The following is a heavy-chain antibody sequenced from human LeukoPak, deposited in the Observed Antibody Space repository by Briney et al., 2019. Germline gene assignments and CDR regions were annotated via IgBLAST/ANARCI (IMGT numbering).Heavy chain of an antibody. D-gene: IGHD3-22*01. CDR1: GFTFSAFW. CDR2: IKQDGSEQ. V-gene: IGHV3-7*01. CDR3: ARVYYYDTSGYYPDLFDF. Sequence: GGSLRLSCAASGFTFSAFWMSWVRQAPGKGLEWVANIKQDGSEQYHVDSVKGRFTISRDNARNSLYLQMNSLRAEDTAVYYCARVYYYDTSGYYPDLFDFWGQGTLVTVSS. J-gene: IGHJ4*02.